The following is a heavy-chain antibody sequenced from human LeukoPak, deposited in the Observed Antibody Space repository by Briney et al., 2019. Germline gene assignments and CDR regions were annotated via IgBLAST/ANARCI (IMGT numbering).Heavy chain of an antibody. CDR3: TISGSYHHDAFDI. V-gene: IGHV3-73*01. CDR2: IRSKANSYAT. CDR1: GSTFSGSV. J-gene: IGHJ3*02. D-gene: IGHD1-26*01. Sequence: AGGSLRLSCAASGSTFSGSVMHWVRQASGKGLEWVGRIRSKANSYATAYAASVKGRFTISREDSKNTAYLQMNSLKTEDTAVYYGTISGSYHHDAFDIWGQGTMVTVSS.